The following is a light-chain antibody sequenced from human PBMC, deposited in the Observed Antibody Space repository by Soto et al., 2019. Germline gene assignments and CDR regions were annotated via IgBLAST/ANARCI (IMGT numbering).Light chain of an antibody. J-gene: IGLJ1*01. CDR3: AAWDDSRNGYV. CDR2: SNN. CDR1: SSNIGSNT. V-gene: IGLV1-44*01. Sequence: QSVLTQPPSASGTPGQRVTISCSGSSSNIGSNTVNWYQQLPGTAPKLLIYSNNQRPSGVPDRFSGSKSGTSASLAISGHQSGDEADYYCAAWDDSRNGYVFGTGTKVTVL.